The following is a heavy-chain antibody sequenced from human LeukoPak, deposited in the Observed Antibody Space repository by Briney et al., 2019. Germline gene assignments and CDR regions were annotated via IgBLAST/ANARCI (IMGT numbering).Heavy chain of an antibody. J-gene: IGHJ6*03. V-gene: IGHV3-21*01. Sequence: GGSLRFSCAASGFTFSSYSMNWVRQAPGKGLEWVSSISSSSSYIFYADSMKGRFTISRDNAKNSLYLQMNSLRAEDTAVYYCARDVDQQLARDYYYYYMDVWGKGTTVTVSS. CDR2: ISSSSSYI. CDR3: ARDVDQQLARDYYYYYMDV. D-gene: IGHD6-13*01. CDR1: GFTFSSYS.